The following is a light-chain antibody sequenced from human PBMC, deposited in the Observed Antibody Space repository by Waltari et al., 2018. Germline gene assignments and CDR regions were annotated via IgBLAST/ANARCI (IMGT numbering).Light chain of an antibody. CDR2: DVS. V-gene: IGLV2-14*01. CDR1: SRDAGGYNY. J-gene: IGLJ3*02. CDR3: CSFTSRSTWV. Sequence: QSALTQPASVSGSPGQSITISCPCTSRDAGGYNYLSWYQQHPGKVPKLLIFDVSNRPSGVSNRFSGSKSGNTASLTISGLQAEDESDYYCCSFTSRSTWVFGGGTKLTVL.